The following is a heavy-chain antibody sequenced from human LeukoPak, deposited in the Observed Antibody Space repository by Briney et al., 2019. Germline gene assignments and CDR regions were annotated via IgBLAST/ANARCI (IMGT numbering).Heavy chain of an antibody. CDR1: EFTFSGYA. CDR2: IAYNGNNE. CDR3: ARDAGGSFDY. J-gene: IGHJ4*02. Sequence: PGGSLRLSCAASEFTFSGYAIHWVRQAPGEGLDWVAHIAYNGNNEKYAESVKGRFTISRDNSKNTEYLQMNSLRSDDTAVYYCARDAGGSFDYWGQGTLVTVSS. V-gene: IGHV3-30*04.